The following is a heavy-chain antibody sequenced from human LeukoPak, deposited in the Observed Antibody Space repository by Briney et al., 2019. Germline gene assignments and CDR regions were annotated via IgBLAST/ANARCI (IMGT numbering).Heavy chain of an antibody. Sequence: SETLSLTCAVYGGSFRGYYWSWIRRPPGKGLEGIGEINHSGSTNYNPSLKSGGTISVDPSNNQFSLKLSSVTAADTAVYYCARNNGDAQLYYFDYWGQGTLVTVSS. CDR3: ARNNGDAQLYYFDY. V-gene: IGHV4-34*01. D-gene: IGHD4-17*01. CDR2: INHSGST. J-gene: IGHJ4*02. CDR1: GGSFRGYY.